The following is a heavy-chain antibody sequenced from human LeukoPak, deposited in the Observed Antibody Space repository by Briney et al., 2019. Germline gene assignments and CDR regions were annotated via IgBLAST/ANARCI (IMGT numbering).Heavy chain of an antibody. CDR3: ARVAGERYCTNGVCEYFDY. CDR2: TYSGGNT. CDR1: GFTVSSNY. D-gene: IGHD2-8*01. Sequence: GGSLRLSCAASGFTVSSNYMTWVRQAPGRGLEWVSLTYSGGNTDYADSVKGRFSVSRDNSKNTLYLQMNSLRAEDTAVYYCARVAGERYCTNGVCEYFDYWGQGTLVIVSS. J-gene: IGHJ4*02. V-gene: IGHV3-66*01.